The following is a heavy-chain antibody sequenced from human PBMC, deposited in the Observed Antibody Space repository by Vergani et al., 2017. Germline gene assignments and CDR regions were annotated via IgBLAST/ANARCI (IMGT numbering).Heavy chain of an antibody. V-gene: IGHV3-7*01. CDR2: ISPDGSAT. CDR3: VRDRGLCAGGRCYTEAWDY. Sequence: VQLVESGGGVVQPGGSLRLSCAASGFSLSRFWMSWVRQAPEKGLEWVAHISPDGSATSYVDSVKGRFTISRDNTKNTLYLQVRSLRLEDTGVYHCVRDRGLCAGGRCYTEAWDYWGQGTPVTVSS. D-gene: IGHD2-2*02. CDR1: GFSLSRFW. J-gene: IGHJ4*02.